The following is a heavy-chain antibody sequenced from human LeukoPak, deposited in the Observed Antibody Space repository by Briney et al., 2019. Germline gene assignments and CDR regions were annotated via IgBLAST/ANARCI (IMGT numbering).Heavy chain of an antibody. V-gene: IGHV3-7*01. D-gene: IGHD1-26*01. CDR2: IKQDGSEK. CDR3: ARDLGATESFDI. CDR1: GFTFSSYA. J-gene: IGHJ3*02. Sequence: GGSLRLSCAASGFTFSSYAMSWVRQAPGKGLEWVANIKQDGSEKYYVDSVKGRFTISRDNAKNSLYLQMNSLRAEDTAVYYCARDLGATESFDIWGQGTMVTVSS.